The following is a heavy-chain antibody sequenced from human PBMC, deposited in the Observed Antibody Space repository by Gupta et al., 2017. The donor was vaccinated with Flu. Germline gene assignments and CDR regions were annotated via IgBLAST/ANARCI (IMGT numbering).Heavy chain of an antibody. D-gene: IGHD3-16*01. J-gene: IGHJ4*02. CDR3: SLSLSDADY. Sequence: WVRQASGKGVGWVGHIRNKVNKYATDYAASVKGRFTISRDDSKNTAYLQMSGLKGEDTAVYYCSLSLSDADYWGQGTLVTVSS. V-gene: IGHV3-73*01. CDR2: IRNKVNKYAT.